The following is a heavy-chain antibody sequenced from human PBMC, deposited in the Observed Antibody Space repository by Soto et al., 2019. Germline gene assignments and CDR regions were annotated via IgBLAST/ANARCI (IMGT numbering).Heavy chain of an antibody. J-gene: IGHJ6*02. D-gene: IGHD1-1*01. CDR1: GGTISGYA. CDR2: IIPVYATA. V-gene: IGHV1-69*01. Sequence: QVQLIQSGAEVNKPGSSVKISCKASGGTISGYAISWVRQAPGRGLEWMGGIIPVYATANFAQKFRDRVTLTADESTTTAYMELSSLRSDDTAVYYCARGEVEPPPRYDYYEMDVWGQGTTVTVSS. CDR3: ARGEVEPPPRYDYYEMDV.